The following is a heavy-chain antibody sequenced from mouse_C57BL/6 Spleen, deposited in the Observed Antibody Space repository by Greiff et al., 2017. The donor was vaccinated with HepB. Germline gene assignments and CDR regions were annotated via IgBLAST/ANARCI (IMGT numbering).Heavy chain of an antibody. J-gene: IGHJ2*01. V-gene: IGHV1-69*01. D-gene: IGHD2-4*01. Sequence: QVQLKQPGAELVMPGASVKLSCKASGYTFTSYWMHWVKQRSGQGLEWIGEIDPSDSYTNYNQKFKGKSTLTVDKSSSTAYMQLSSLTSEDSAVYYCARSYDYDVRYFDYWGQGTTLTVSS. CDR1: GYTFTSYW. CDR3: ARSYDYDVRYFDY. CDR2: IDPSDSYT.